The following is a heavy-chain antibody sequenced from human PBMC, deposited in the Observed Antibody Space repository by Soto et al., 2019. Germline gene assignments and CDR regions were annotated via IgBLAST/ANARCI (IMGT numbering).Heavy chain of an antibody. CDR3: VRGRIAAADHFDY. V-gene: IGHV3-66*01. CDR1: GFTVSSNY. CDR2: IYSGGST. J-gene: IGHJ4*02. D-gene: IGHD6-13*01. Sequence: EVQLVESGGGLVQPGGSLRLSCAASGFTVSSNYMSWVRQAPGKGLEWVSVIYSGGSTYYADSVKGRFTISRDNSKNTLYLQMNSLRAEDTAVYYCVRGRIAAADHFDYWGQGTLVTVSS.